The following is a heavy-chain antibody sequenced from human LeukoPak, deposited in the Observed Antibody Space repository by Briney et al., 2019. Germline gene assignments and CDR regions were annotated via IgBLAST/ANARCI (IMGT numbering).Heavy chain of an antibody. CDR2: ISAYNGNT. D-gene: IGHD3-3*01. J-gene: IGHJ4*02. Sequence: EPSVKVSCKASGYTFTSYGISWVRQAPGQGLEWMGWISAYNGNTNYAQKLQGRVTMTTDTSTSTAYMELRSLRSDDTAVYYCARDIYDFWSGYYTVSQTHVIDYWGQGTLVTVSS. V-gene: IGHV1-18*01. CDR1: GYTFTSYG. CDR3: ARDIYDFWSGYYTVSQTHVIDY.